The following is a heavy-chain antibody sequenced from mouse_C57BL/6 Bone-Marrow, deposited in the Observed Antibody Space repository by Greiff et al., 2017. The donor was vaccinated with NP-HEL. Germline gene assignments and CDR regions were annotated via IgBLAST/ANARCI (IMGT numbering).Heavy chain of an antibody. V-gene: IGHV1-50*01. CDR3: ARGGTVVAPFDY. CDR2: IDPSDSYT. CDR1: GYTFTSYW. Sequence: VQLQQPGAELVKPGASVKLSCKASGYTFTSYWMQWVKQRPGQGLEWIGEIDPSDSYTNSNQKFKGKATLTVDTSSSTAYMQLSSLTSEDSAVYYCARGGTVVAPFDYWGQGTTLTVSS. J-gene: IGHJ2*01. D-gene: IGHD1-1*01.